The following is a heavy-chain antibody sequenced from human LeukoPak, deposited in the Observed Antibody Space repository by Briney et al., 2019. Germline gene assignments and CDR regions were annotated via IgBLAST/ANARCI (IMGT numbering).Heavy chain of an antibody. CDR3: ARGRRYSYGYGADTFDI. J-gene: IGHJ3*02. Sequence: PSETLSLTCAVSGGSISSSNWWSWVRQPPGKGLEWIGEIYHSGSTNYNPSLKSRVTISVDKSKNQFSLKLSSVTAADTAVYYCARGRRYSYGYGADTFDIWGQGTMITVSS. CDR2: IYHSGST. CDR1: GGSISSSNW. D-gene: IGHD5-18*01. V-gene: IGHV4-4*02.